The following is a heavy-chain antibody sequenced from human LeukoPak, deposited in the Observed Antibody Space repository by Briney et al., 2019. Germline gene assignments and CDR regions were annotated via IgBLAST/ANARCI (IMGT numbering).Heavy chain of an antibody. CDR3: AREDPQTKVPEGMDV. V-gene: IGHV4-59*01. CDR1: GGSISHYY. CDR2: IYYSGTT. D-gene: IGHD4/OR15-4a*01. Sequence: SETLSLTCTVSGGSISHYYWSWIRQPPGKGLEWIGYIYYSGTTNYNPSLKSRVTISVDTSKNQLSLKLNSVTAADTAVYYCAREDPQTKVPEGMDVWGQGTTVTVSS. J-gene: IGHJ6*02.